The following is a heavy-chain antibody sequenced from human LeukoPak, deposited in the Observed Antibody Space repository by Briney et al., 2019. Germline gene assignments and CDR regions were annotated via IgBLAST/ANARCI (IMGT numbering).Heavy chain of an antibody. CDR1: GLTFSDYY. Sequence: GGSLRLSCAASGLTFSDYYMGWIRQAPGKGLEWLSYINGSGTIIFYADSVKGRFTISRDNAKNSLDLQLNSLRAEDTAVYYCGRDFGLSGTKRSFDIWGKGTMVTVSS. CDR2: INGSGTII. CDR3: GRDFGLSGTKRSFDI. D-gene: IGHD1-7*01. J-gene: IGHJ3*02. V-gene: IGHV3-11*01.